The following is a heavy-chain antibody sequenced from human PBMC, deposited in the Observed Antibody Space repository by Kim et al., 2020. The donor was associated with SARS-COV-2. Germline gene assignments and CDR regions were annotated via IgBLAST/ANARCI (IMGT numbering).Heavy chain of an antibody. V-gene: IGHV3-30-3*01. D-gene: IGHD6-19*01. CDR1: GSTFSSYA. CDR2: ISYDGSNK. CDR3: ARDWGSGWGE. Sequence: GGSLRLSCAASGSTFSSYAMHWVRQAPGKGLEWVAVISYDGSNKYYADSVKGRFTISRDNSKNTLYLQMNSLRAEDTAVYYCARDWGSGWGEWGQGTLVTVSS. J-gene: IGHJ4*02.